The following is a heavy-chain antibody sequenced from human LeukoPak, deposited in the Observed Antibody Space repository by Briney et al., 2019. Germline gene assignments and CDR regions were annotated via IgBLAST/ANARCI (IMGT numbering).Heavy chain of an antibody. CDR2: INPNSGGT. Sequence: GASVKVSCKASGYTFTGYYMHWVRQAPGQGLEWMGWINPNSGGTNYAQKFQGRVTMTRDTSISTAYMELSRLRSDDTAVYYCARGKRVVVVPAAISDYWGQGTLVTVSS. D-gene: IGHD2-2*01. CDR1: GYTFTGYY. V-gene: IGHV1-2*02. CDR3: ARGKRVVVVPAAISDY. J-gene: IGHJ4*02.